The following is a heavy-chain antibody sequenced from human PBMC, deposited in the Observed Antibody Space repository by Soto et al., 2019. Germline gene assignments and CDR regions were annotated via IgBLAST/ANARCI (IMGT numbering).Heavy chain of an antibody. CDR1: GYTFTSYG. CDR3: ARGGPPMVRGVWWFDP. Sequence: GASVKVSCKASGYTFTSYGISWVRQAPGQGLEWMGWISAYNGNTNYAQKLQGRVTMTTDTSTSTAYMELRSLRSDDTAVYYCARGGPPMVRGVWWFDPWGQGTLVTVSS. D-gene: IGHD3-10*01. J-gene: IGHJ5*02. V-gene: IGHV1-18*01. CDR2: ISAYNGNT.